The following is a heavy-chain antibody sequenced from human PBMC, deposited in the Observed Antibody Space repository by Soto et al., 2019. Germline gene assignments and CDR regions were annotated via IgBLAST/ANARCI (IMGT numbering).Heavy chain of an antibody. V-gene: IGHV4-30-2*01. Sequence: SETLSLTCAVSGGSISGGGYSWSWIRQPPGKGLEWIGYIYHTGSAYYNPSLKSRVTISLDRSKNHFSLNLSSVTAADTAVYYCARFPFLNSSPHSFDYWGQGALVTVSS. D-gene: IGHD6-13*01. CDR3: ARFPFLNSSPHSFDY. J-gene: IGHJ4*02. CDR1: GGSISGGGYS. CDR2: IYHTGSA.